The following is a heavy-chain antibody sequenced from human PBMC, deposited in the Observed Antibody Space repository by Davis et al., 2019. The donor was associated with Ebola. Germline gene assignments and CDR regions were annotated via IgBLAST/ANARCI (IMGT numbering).Heavy chain of an antibody. V-gene: IGHV3-43*02. CDR1: GFTFDDYA. J-gene: IGHJ6*02. CDR2: ISGDGGST. CDR3: ARDRRYNWNYVTGDTYYYGMDV. D-gene: IGHD1-7*01. Sequence: GESLKISCAASGFTFDDYAMHWVRQAPGKGLEWVSLISGDGGSTYYADSVKGRFTISRDNAKNSLYLQMNSLRAEDTAVYYCARDRRYNWNYVTGDTYYYGMDVWGQGTTVTVSS.